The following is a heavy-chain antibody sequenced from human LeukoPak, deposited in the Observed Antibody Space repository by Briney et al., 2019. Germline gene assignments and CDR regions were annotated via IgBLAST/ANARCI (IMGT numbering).Heavy chain of an antibody. D-gene: IGHD3-10*01. CDR2: ISAYNGNT. CDR3: ATNILVRDIINWFDP. J-gene: IGHJ5*02. V-gene: IGHV1-18*01. Sequence: APVRVSCKASGYTFTSYDFSWVRQAPGQGLEWMGWISAYNGNTNYAQILQGRLTMTTDTSTSTAYMELSSLKYDDTAVYYCATNILVRDIINWFDPWGQGTLVTVSS. CDR1: GYTFTSYD.